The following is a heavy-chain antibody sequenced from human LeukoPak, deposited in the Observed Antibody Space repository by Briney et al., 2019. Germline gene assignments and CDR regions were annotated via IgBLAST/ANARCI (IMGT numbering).Heavy chain of an antibody. J-gene: IGHJ4*02. V-gene: IGHV3-74*03. D-gene: IGHD3-3*01. CDR3: ARVGSFWSGYYVN. CDR1: GFTFSSYW. CDR2: INSDGSST. Sequence: GGSLRLSCAASGFTFSSYWMHWVRQARGKGLGWVSRINSDGSSTKYADSVKGRFTISRDNAKNTLYLQMNSLRAEDTAVYYCARVGSFWSGYYVNWGQGTLVTVSS.